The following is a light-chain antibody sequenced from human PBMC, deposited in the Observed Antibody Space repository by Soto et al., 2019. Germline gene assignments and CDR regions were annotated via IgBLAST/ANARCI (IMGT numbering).Light chain of an antibody. Sequence: EIVMTQSPATLSVSPGERATLSCRASQSVSSNLAWYHQKPGQAPRLLIYGASTRATGIPARFGGSGSGTEFTLTISSLQSEDFAVYYCQQYNNWPRTFGQGTKVEIK. CDR2: GAS. J-gene: IGKJ1*01. CDR3: QQYNNWPRT. V-gene: IGKV3-15*01. CDR1: QSVSSN.